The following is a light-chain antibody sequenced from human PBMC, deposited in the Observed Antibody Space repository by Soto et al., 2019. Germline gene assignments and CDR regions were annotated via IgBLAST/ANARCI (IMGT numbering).Light chain of an antibody. J-gene: IGKJ1*01. CDR3: QNYDTSPT. CDR1: QSVGSSY. V-gene: IGKV3-20*01. Sequence: EIVLTQSPGTLSLSAGERATLSCRASQSVGSSYLAWYQQKPGQAPTVLIYGASSRATGIPDRFSGSGSGTDFTLTISRLEPEDSAVYYCQNYDTSPTFGQGTKVEI. CDR2: GAS.